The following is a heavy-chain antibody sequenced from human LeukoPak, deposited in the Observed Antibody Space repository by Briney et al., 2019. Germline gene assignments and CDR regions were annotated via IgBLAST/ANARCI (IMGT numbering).Heavy chain of an antibody. CDR1: GYTFTSYG. CDR2: ISAYNGNT. Sequence: ASVKVSCKASGYTFTSYGISWVRQAPGQGLEWMGWISAYNGNTNYAQKLQGRVTMTRDTSTSTVYMELSSLRSEDTAVYYCARAGRYYYDSSGYLLDYWGQGTLVTVSS. V-gene: IGHV1-18*01. D-gene: IGHD3-22*01. CDR3: ARAGRYYYDSSGYLLDY. J-gene: IGHJ4*02.